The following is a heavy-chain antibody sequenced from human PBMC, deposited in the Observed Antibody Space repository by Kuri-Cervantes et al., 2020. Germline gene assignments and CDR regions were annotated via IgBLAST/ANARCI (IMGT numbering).Heavy chain of an antibody. CDR3: ATVQVLRFLEWFSY. D-gene: IGHD3-3*01. Sequence: GSLRLSCAVYGGSFSGYYWSWIRQPPGKGLEWIGEINHSGSTNYNPSLKSRVTISVDKSKNQFSLKLSSVTAVDTAVYYCATVQVLRFLEWFSYWGQGTLVTVSS. J-gene: IGHJ4*02. CDR1: GGSFSGYY. CDR2: INHSGST. V-gene: IGHV4-34*01.